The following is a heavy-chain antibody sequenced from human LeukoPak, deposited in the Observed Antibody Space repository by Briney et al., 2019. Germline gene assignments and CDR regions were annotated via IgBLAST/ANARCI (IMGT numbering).Heavy chain of an antibody. J-gene: IGHJ4*02. Sequence: GGSLRLSCAASGFTFSNYAVHWVRQAPGKGLEYVSAIGTDVRTTLYANSVKDRFTISRDNSKSTLYLQMDSLRVEDMAVYYCAREAYSSGRAGCFDYWGRGTLVAVSS. D-gene: IGHD6-25*01. CDR3: AREAYSSGRAGCFDY. CDR2: IGTDVRTT. V-gene: IGHV3-64*01. CDR1: GFTFSNYA.